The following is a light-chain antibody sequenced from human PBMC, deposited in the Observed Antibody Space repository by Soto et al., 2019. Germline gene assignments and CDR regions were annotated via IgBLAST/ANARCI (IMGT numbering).Light chain of an antibody. Sequence: IGLTQSAGTLSLSPGERATLSCRASQTVSSARLAWFQQKPGQAPRLLIYGASSRAPGIPDRFSGSGSETDFTLTITRLESEDFAVYSCHQYGSSPWTFGQGTKVDNK. V-gene: IGKV3-20*01. CDR2: GAS. CDR3: HQYGSSPWT. CDR1: QTVSSAR. J-gene: IGKJ1*01.